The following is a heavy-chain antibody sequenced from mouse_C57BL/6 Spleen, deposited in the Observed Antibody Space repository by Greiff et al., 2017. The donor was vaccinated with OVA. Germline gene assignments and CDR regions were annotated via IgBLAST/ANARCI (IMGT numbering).Heavy chain of an antibody. Sequence: EVQLVESGGDLVKPGGSLKLSCAASGFTFSSYGMSWVRQTPDKRLEWVATISSGGSYTYYPDSVKGRFTISSDTAKNTLYLQMSSLKSEDTAMYYCARHDYDGSSYPYYFDYWGQGTTLTVSS. D-gene: IGHD1-1*01. CDR3: ARHDYDGSSYPYYFDY. V-gene: IGHV5-6*01. CDR1: GFTFSSYG. CDR2: ISSGGSYT. J-gene: IGHJ2*01.